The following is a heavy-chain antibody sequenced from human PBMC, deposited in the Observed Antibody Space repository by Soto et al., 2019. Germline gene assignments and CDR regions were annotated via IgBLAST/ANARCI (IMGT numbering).Heavy chain of an antibody. V-gene: IGHV3-49*03. CDR2: IRSKAYGGTT. CDR3: TRETKILAPYDILTGYYRGSFDY. CDR1: GFTFGDYA. D-gene: IGHD3-9*01. Sequence: SLRLPCTASGFTFGDYAMSWFRQAPGKGLEWVGFIRSKAYGGTTEYAASVKGRFTISRDDSKSIAYLQMNSLKTEDTAVYYCTRETKILAPYDILTGYYRGSFDYWGQGTLVTVSS. J-gene: IGHJ4*02.